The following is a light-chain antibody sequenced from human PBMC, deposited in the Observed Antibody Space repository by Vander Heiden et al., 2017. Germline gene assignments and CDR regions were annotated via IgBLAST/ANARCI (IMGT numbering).Light chain of an antibody. CDR2: WAS. Sequence: DIVITQSPDSLAVSLGERATSHYQSTQSVLYSSNNKHYSAWSQQNPGQPPKLLSYWASTREAGVPDRCSGSGYGTDFTLTISSLQAEGVAVYYCQQYYSTPLTFGGGTKVEIK. V-gene: IGKV4-1*01. J-gene: IGKJ4*01. CDR3: QQYYSTPLT. CDR1: QSVLYSSNNKHY.